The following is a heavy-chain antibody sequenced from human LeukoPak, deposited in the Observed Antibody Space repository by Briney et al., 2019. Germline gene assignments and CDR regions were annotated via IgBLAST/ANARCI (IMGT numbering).Heavy chain of an antibody. CDR2: INPGGSEK. CDR1: GFTFSFYW. D-gene: IGHD3-10*01. J-gene: IGHJ4*02. V-gene: IGHV3-7*05. CDR3: ARHSSGSYSRYFDY. Sequence: GGSLRLSCTASGFTFSFYWMTWVRQAPGKGLEWVANINPGGSEKHYVDSVKGRFTISRDNTKNSVYLQMNNLRAEDTALYYCARHSSGSYSRYFDYWGQRTLVTVSS.